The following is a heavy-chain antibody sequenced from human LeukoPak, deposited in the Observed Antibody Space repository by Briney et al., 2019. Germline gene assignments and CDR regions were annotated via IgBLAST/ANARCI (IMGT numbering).Heavy chain of an antibody. J-gene: IGHJ4*02. D-gene: IGHD1-1*01. CDR3: ARDPGNEGYFDY. CDR1: GGSISSGDYY. CDR2: IYYSGST. Sequence: PSQTLSLTCTVSGGSISSGDYYWSWIRQPPGKGLEWIGYIYYSGSTYYNPSLKSRVTISVDTSKNQFSLKLSSVTAADTAMYYCARDPGNEGYFDYWGQGTLVTVSS. V-gene: IGHV4-30-4*01.